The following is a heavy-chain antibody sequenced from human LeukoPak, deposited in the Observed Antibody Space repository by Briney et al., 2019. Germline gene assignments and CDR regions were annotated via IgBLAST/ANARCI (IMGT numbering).Heavy chain of an antibody. CDR3: ARHYVFVSGGSSFDY. D-gene: IGHD1-26*01. CDR1: GGSIGTSY. Sequence: SETLSLTCSVSGGSIGTSYWSWIWQPPGKGLEWIGYIYYNGATNYNPSLKTRVTISLDTPKNQFSLKLKSVTASDTAVYYCARHYVFVSGGSSFDYWGLGILVTVSS. J-gene: IGHJ4*02. CDR2: IYYNGAT. V-gene: IGHV4-59*08.